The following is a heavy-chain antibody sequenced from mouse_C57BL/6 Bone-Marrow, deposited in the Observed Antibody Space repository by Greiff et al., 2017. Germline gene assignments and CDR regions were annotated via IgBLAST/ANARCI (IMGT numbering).Heavy chain of an antibody. Sequence: VQLKESGPGLVKPSQSLSLTCSVTGYSITSGYYWNWIRQFPGNKLEWMGYISYDGSNNYNPSLKNRISITRDTSKNQFFLKLNSVTTEDTANYYCAREWDDYYGFDYWGQGTTLTVSS. CDR1: GYSITSGYY. CDR3: AREWDDYYGFDY. V-gene: IGHV3-6*01. J-gene: IGHJ2*01. CDR2: ISYDGSN. D-gene: IGHD1-1*01.